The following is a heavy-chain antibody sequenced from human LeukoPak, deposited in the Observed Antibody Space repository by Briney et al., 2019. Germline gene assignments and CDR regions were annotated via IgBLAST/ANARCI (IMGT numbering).Heavy chain of an antibody. D-gene: IGHD2-2*01. CDR2: IIPIFGTA. CDR3: ARLADCSSSSCRSFDY. CDR1: GGTFSSYA. J-gene: IGHJ4*02. V-gene: IGHV1-69*13. Sequence: GASVKVSCKASGGTFSSYAISWVRQAPGQGLEWMGGIIPIFGTANYAQKFQGRVTITADESTSTAYMELSRLRSDDTAVYYCARLADCSSSSCRSFDYWGQGTLVTVSS.